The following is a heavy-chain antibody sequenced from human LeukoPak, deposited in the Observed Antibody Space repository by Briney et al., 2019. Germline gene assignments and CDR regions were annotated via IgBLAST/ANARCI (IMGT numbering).Heavy chain of an antibody. CDR1: GFTFSSYS. D-gene: IGHD4-11*01. Sequence: PGGSLRLSCAASGFTFSSYSMNWVRQAPGKGLEWVSSISSSSSYIYYADSVKGRFTISRDNAKNSLYLQMNSLRAEDTAVYYCASTVTHQYYYYYYMDVWGKGTTVTVSS. J-gene: IGHJ6*03. CDR3: ASTVTHQYYYYYYMDV. V-gene: IGHV3-21*01. CDR2: ISSSSSYI.